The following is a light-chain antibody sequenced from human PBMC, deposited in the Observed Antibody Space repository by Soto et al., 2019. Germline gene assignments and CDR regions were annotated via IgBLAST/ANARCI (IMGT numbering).Light chain of an antibody. Sequence: QSALTQPASVFGSPGQSITFSCTGTSSDVGGYNFVSWYQQHPGKAPKLMIYEVSNRPSGVSNRFSGSKSGNMASLTIAGLQADDEAEYHCSAFTGTSAHVVIGGGTKLTVL. CDR1: SSDVGGYNF. CDR3: SAFTGTSAHVV. J-gene: IGLJ2*01. V-gene: IGLV2-14*01. CDR2: EVS.